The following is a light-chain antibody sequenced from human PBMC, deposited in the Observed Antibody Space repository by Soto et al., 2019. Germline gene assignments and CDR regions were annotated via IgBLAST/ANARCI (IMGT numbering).Light chain of an antibody. CDR1: SSDVGGYHY. J-gene: IGLJ2*01. Sequence: QSVLTQPPSASGSPGQSVTISCTGTSSDVGGYHYVSWYQQHPGKAPKVLIFEVSQRPSGVPDRFSGSKSGNTASLTVSGLQAEDEADYYCTATDDRLTGPVFGGGTKVTVL. V-gene: IGLV2-8*01. CDR2: EVS. CDR3: TATDDRLTGPV.